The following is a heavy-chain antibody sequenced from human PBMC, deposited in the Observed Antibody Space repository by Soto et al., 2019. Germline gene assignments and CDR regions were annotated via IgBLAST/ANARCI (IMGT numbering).Heavy chain of an antibody. J-gene: IGHJ6*02. V-gene: IGHV3-48*02. CDR1: GFTFSSYT. D-gene: IGHD5-18*01. CDR3: ATESVDTAMEHRIGMDV. Sequence: EVQLVESGGGLVQPGGSLRLSCAASGFTFSSYTMNWVRQAPGKGLEWVSYISSSRRTIYYADSVKGRFNISRDNAKNSLYLQMNSLRDEYTAVYYCATESVDTAMEHRIGMDVWGQGTTVTVSS. CDR2: ISSSRRTI.